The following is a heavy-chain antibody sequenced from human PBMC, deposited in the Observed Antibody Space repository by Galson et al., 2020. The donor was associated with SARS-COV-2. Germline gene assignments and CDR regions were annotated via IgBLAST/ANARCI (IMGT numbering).Heavy chain of an antibody. CDR1: GFTFSRSA. CDR2: ISYDATTK. CDR3: ARETDDHTSRWYAY. J-gene: IGHJ4*02. V-gene: IGHV3-30*04. D-gene: IGHD6-13*01. Sequence: GGSLRLSCAASGFTFSRSAMHWVRQAPGKGLVWVAIISYDATTKYNSDSVKGRFTISRDNSKNTLYLQMNSLRPDDTAVYYCARETDDHTSRWYAYWGQGTLVTVSS.